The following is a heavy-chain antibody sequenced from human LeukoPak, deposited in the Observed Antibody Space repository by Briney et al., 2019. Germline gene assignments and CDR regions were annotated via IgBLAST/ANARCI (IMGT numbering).Heavy chain of an antibody. J-gene: IGHJ6*02. Sequence: GSLRLSCAASGFTFSSYGVHWGRQAPGKGLVWVSRINSDWSSTSYADSVKGRFTISRDNAKNTLYLQMNSLRAEDTAVYYCAREWELLYYYYGMDVWGQGTTVTVSS. CDR3: AREWELLYYYYGMDV. D-gene: IGHD1-26*01. V-gene: IGHV3-74*01. CDR2: INSDWSST. CDR1: GFTFSSYG.